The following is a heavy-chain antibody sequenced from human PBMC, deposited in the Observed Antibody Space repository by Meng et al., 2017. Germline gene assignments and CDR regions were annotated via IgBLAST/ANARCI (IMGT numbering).Heavy chain of an antibody. D-gene: IGHD3-10*01. CDR3: ARSGPYYYYYGMDV. CDR2: IIPIFGTA. CDR1: GGTFSSYA. J-gene: IGHJ6*02. V-gene: IGHV1-69*06. Sequence: SVKVSCKASGGTFSSYAISWVRQAPGQGLEWMGGIIPIFGTANYAQKFQGRVTITADKSTSTAYMELSSLRSEDTAVYYCARSGPYYYYYGMDVWGQGTTVTVSS.